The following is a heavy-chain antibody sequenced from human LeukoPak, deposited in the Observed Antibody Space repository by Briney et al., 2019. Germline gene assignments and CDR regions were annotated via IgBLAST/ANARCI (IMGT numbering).Heavy chain of an antibody. J-gene: IGHJ4*02. D-gene: IGHD3-10*01. CDR2: MRIDESSK. Sequence: PGGSLRLSCVASGFTFSSSGMHWVRQLPGKGLEWLAFMRIDESSKFCADSVKGRFTISRDSSKNTLYLQMNSLRPEDTALYYCVKDLHGSGSFDYWGQGTLVTVSS. CDR3: VKDLHGSGSFDY. CDR1: GFTFSSSG. V-gene: IGHV3-30*02.